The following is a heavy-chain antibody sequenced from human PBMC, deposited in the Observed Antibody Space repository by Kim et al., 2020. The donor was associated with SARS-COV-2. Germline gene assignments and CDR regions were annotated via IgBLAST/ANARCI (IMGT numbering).Heavy chain of an antibody. Sequence: AQKCQGRVIMTRNTSISTAYMELSSLRSEDTAVYYCARGIYYGYRYGMDVWGQGTTVTVSS. J-gene: IGHJ6*02. CDR3: ARGIYYGYRYGMDV. V-gene: IGHV1-8*01. D-gene: IGHD3-10*01.